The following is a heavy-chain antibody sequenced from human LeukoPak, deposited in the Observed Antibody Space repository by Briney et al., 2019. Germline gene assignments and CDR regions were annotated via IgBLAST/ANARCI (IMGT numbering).Heavy chain of an antibody. CDR2: IYYSGNT. V-gene: IGHV4-31*03. J-gene: IGHJ5*02. CDR3: ARARDCSGGTCYQFNWFDL. D-gene: IGHD2-15*01. CDR1: GGSISSGGYY. Sequence: SETLSLTCTVSGGSISSGGYYWSWIRQHPGKGLEWIGYIYYSGNTYYNPSLKSRVTISVNTSKNLFSLKVTSVTAADTAAYYCARARDCSGGTCYQFNWFDLWGQGTLVTVSS.